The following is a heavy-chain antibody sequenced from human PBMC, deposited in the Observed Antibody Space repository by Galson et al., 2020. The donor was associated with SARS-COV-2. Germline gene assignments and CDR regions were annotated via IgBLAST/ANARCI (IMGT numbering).Heavy chain of an antibody. J-gene: IGHJ4*03. CDR1: GDSITSGSHY. V-gene: IGHV4-61*09. D-gene: IGHD1-7*01. Sequence: SETLSLTCNVSGDSITSGSHYWNWIRQPAGKGLEFIGHIFSSGTTYYNPSLKSRVIISLDTSNNQFALRLNSVTAADTADYYCARVDWKYIGFDNWGHGTLGTVSS. CDR2: IFSSGTT. CDR3: ARVDWKYIGFDN.